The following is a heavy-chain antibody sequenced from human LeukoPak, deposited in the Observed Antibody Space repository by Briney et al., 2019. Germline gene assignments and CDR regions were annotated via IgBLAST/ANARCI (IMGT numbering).Heavy chain of an antibody. CDR1: GFTFSSYG. D-gene: IGHD2-2*01. CDR2: ISYDGSNK. J-gene: IGHJ3*02. Sequence: GGSLRLSCAASGFTFSSYGMHWVRQAPGKGLEWVAVISYDGSNKYYADSVKGRFTISRDNSKNTLYLQMNSLRAEDTAVYYCAKGIVVVPAATDALDIWGQGTMVTVSS. V-gene: IGHV3-30*18. CDR3: AKGIVVVPAATDALDI.